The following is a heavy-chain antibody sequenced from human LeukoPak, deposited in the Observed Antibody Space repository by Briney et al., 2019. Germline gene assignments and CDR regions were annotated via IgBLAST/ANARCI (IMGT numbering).Heavy chain of an antibody. V-gene: IGHV3-23*01. CDR1: GFTFSSYA. CDR3: AKDYSYGYGDYVTWFDP. J-gene: IGHJ5*02. CDR2: ISGSGGST. Sequence: GGSLRPSCAASGFTFSSYAMSWVRQAPGKGLEWVSAISGSGGSTYYADSVKGRFTISRDNSKNTLYLQMNSLRAEDTAVYYCAKDYSYGYGDYVTWFDPWGQGTLVTVSS. D-gene: IGHD4-17*01.